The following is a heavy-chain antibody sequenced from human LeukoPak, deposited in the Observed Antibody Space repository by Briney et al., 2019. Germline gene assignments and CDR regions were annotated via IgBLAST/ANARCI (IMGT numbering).Heavy chain of an antibody. V-gene: IGHV4-34*01. Sequence: PSETLSLTCAVYGGSFSGYYWSWIRQPPGKGLEWIGEINHSGSTNYNPSLKSRVTISVDTSKNQFSLKLSSVTAADTAVYYCARGYQNYDISFGYWGQGTLVTVSS. J-gene: IGHJ4*02. CDR1: GGSFSGYY. D-gene: IGHD3-9*01. CDR3: ARGYQNYDISFGY. CDR2: INHSGST.